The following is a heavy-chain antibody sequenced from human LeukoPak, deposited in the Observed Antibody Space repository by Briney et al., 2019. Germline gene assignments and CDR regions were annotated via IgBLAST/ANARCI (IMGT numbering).Heavy chain of an antibody. D-gene: IGHD3-22*01. CDR1: GLTFRSYA. Sequence: PGGSLRLSCAASGLTFRSYAMRCARHAPGRGLEWVSDISGSGGRTYYADSVKGRFTISRENSKNTLYLRMNSLRAEYTAVYYCATDNTPRKRNQSNYYDSSGYFYYYYYGMDVWGQGTTVTVSS. CDR3: ATDNTPRKRNQSNYYDSSGYFYYYYYGMDV. V-gene: IGHV3-23*01. CDR2: ISGSGGRT. J-gene: IGHJ6*02.